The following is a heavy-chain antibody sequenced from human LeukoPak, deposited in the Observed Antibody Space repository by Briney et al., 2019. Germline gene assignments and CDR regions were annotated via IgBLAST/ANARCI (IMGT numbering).Heavy chain of an antibody. CDR3: ARVWEPAAPFDP. D-gene: IGHD2-2*01. J-gene: IGHJ5*02. CDR1: GFTFSDYY. CDR2: ISSSGSTI. V-gene: IGHV3-11*01. Sequence: GGSLRLSCGASGFTFSDYYMSWIRQAPGKGLEWVSYISSSGSTIYYADSVKGRFTISRDNAKNSLYLQMNSLRAEDTAVYYCARVWEPAAPFDPWGQGTLVTVSS.